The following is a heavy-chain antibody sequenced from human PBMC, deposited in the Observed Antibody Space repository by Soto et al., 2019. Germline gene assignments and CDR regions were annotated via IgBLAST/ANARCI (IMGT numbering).Heavy chain of an antibody. V-gene: IGHV1-24*01. CDR2: FDPEDGET. Sequence: QVQLVQSGAEVKKPGASVKVSCKVSGYTLTELSMHWVRQAPGKGLEWMGGFDPEDGETIYAQKFQGRVTMTEDTSTDTADMELSSLRSEDTAVYYCATAPRTVTTWDDWFDPWGQGTLVTVSS. CDR1: GYTLTELS. D-gene: IGHD4-4*01. CDR3: ATAPRTVTTWDDWFDP. J-gene: IGHJ5*02.